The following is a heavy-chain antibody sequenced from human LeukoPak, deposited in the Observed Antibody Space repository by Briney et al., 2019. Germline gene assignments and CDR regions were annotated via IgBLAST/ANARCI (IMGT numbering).Heavy chain of an antibody. V-gene: IGHV1-2*02. J-gene: IGHJ4*02. CDR2: INPNSGGT. D-gene: IGHD6-19*01. CDR3: ARALGGWRYFDY. CDR1: GYTFTGYY. Sequence: GASVKVSCKASGYTFTGYYLHWVRQAPGQGLEWMGWINPNSGGTNFAQKFQGRVTMTRDTSISTAYMELSRLRSDDTAVHYCARALGGWRYFDYWGQGTLVTVSS.